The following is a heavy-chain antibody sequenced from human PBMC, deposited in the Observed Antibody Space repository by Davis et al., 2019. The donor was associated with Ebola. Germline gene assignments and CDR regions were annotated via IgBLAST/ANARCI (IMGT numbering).Heavy chain of an antibody. V-gene: IGHV4-61*01. CDR1: GYSISSGYY. CDR3: AREPPVAGQHPFDY. CDR2: IYYSGST. Sequence: PSETLSLTCAVSGYSISSGYYWSWIRQPPGKGLEWIGYIYYSGSTNYNPSLKSRVTISVDTSKNQFSLKLSSVTAADTAVYYCAREPPVAGQHPFDYWGQGTLVTVSS. D-gene: IGHD6-19*01. J-gene: IGHJ4*02.